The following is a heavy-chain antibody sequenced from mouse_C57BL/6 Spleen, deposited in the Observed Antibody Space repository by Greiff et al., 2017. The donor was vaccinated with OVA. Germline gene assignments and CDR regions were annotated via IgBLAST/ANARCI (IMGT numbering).Heavy chain of an antibody. V-gene: IGHV1-82*01. CDR3: ARWATVVATDWFAY. Sequence: QVQLKQSGPELVKPGASVKISCKASGYAFSSSWMNWVKQRPGKGLEWIGRIYPGDGDTNYNGKFKGKATLTADKSSSTAYMQLSSLTSEDSAVYFCARWATVVATDWFAYWGQGTLVTVSA. CDR2: IYPGDGDT. J-gene: IGHJ3*01. CDR1: GYAFSSSW. D-gene: IGHD1-1*01.